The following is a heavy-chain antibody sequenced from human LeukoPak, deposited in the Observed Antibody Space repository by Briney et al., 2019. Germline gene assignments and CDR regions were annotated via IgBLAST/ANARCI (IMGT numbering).Heavy chain of an antibody. CDR1: GFTFSDYW. Sequence: PGGSLRLSCVASGFTFSDYWMRWVRQTPGRGLEWVANIKKEGSDIYYADSAKGRFTISRDSAKNSLYLQMNSLRDGDTAIYYCARDGSSFDYWGQGTLVTVSS. CDR3: ARDGSSFDY. V-gene: IGHV3-7*01. D-gene: IGHD2-15*01. CDR2: IKKEGSDI. J-gene: IGHJ4*02.